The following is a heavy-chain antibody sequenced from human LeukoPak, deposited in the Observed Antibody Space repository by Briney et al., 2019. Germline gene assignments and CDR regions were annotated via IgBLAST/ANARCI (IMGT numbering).Heavy chain of an antibody. CDR1: GGSISSSSYY. Sequence: SETLSLTCTVSGGSISSSSYYWGWIRQPPGKGLEWIGSIYYSGSTYYNPSLKSRVTISVDTSKNQFSLKLSSVTAADTAVYHCARASGVVAATLDYFDYWGQGTLVTVSS. CDR3: ARASGVVAATLDYFDY. V-gene: IGHV4-39*07. D-gene: IGHD2-15*01. CDR2: IYYSGST. J-gene: IGHJ4*02.